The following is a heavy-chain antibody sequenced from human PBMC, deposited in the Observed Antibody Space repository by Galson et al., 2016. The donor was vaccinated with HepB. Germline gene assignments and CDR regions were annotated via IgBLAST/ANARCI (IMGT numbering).Heavy chain of an antibody. CDR3: ARDRTSRASLDY. V-gene: IGHV3-11*06. CDR1: GFTFSDFY. Sequence: LRLSCAAPGFTFSDFYMAWIRQAPGKGLEYVSHISSGGRDTNYADSVKGRFTISRDNAKKSLYLQMNSLRAEDTAVYYCARDRTSRASLDYWGQGTLVTVSS. J-gene: IGHJ4*02. D-gene: IGHD1/OR15-1a*01. CDR2: ISSGGRDT.